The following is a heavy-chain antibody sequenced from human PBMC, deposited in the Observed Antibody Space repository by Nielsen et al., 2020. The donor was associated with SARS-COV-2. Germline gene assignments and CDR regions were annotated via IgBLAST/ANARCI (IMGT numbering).Heavy chain of an antibody. J-gene: IGHJ6*02. Sequence: WVRQAPGQGLEWMGWINTNTGNPTYAQGFTGRFVFSLDTSVSTAYLQISSLKAEDTAVYYCARARWIQLWLTGHYYYYGMDVWGQGTTVTVSS. D-gene: IGHD5-18*01. CDR3: ARARWIQLWLTGHYYYYGMDV. CDR2: INTNTGNP. V-gene: IGHV7-4-1*02.